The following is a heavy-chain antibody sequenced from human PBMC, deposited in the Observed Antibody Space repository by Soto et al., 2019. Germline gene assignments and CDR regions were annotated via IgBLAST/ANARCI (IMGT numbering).Heavy chain of an antibody. Sequence: QVQLQQWGAGVLKPSETLSLTCAVYGGSFSAYYWSWIRQPPGKGLEWIGEINHSGSTNYNPSLKSRVTISVGTSKNQFSLKLTSVTAADTAVYYCARVRWDQPWVFDYWGQGTLVTVSS. CDR3: ARVRWDQPWVFDY. V-gene: IGHV4-34*01. CDR2: INHSGST. D-gene: IGHD1-26*01. CDR1: GGSFSAYY. J-gene: IGHJ4*02.